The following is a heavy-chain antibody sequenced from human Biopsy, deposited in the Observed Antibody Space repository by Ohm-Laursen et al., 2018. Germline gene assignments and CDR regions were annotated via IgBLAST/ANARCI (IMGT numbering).Heavy chain of an antibody. CDR3: AKHGSGWTGDDALHI. D-gene: IGHD6-19*01. CDR2: ISYSGST. CDR1: GGSISGSS. V-gene: IGHV4-59*08. Sequence: SETLSLTCTVSGGSISGSSWSWIRQAPGRGLEWVGYISYSGSTSNTPSLKSRITISVDTSKNQISLKVTSVTAADTAVYYCAKHGSGWTGDDALHIWGQGTMVTVSS. J-gene: IGHJ3*02.